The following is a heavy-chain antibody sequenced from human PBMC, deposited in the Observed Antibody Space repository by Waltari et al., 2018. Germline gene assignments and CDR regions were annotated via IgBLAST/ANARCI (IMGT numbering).Heavy chain of an antibody. CDR1: GGSLSSGSVT. CDR3: ARDEARYYDIMTGGGYYGLDV. Sequence: QVQLQESGPGLVRPSQTLSLTCTVSGGSLSSGSVTWPWIRQPPGKGLEWVGHTFTSGSANYNPFLKSRVSVSLDTSENQFSLRLSSVTAADTAVYYCARDEARYYDIMTGGGYYGLDVWGQGTTVTVSS. CDR2: TFTSGSA. J-gene: IGHJ6*02. V-gene: IGHV4-61*02. D-gene: IGHD3-9*01.